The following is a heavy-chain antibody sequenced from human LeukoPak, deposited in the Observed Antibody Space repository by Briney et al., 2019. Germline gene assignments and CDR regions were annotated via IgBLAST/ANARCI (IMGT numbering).Heavy chain of an antibody. J-gene: IGHJ4*02. D-gene: IGHD5-18*01. CDR3: ARGSRWLPSDY. V-gene: IGHV4-34*01. Sequence: LETLSLTCAVYGGSFSGYYWSWIRQPPGKGLEWIGEINHSGSTNYNPSLKSRVTISVDTSKNQFSLKLSSVTAADTAVYYCARGSRWLPSDYWGQGTLVTVSS. CDR1: GGSFSGYY. CDR2: INHSGST.